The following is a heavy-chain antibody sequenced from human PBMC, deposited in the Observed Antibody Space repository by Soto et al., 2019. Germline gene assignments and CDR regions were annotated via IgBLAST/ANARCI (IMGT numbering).Heavy chain of an antibody. CDR2: INSDGSST. V-gene: IGHV3-74*01. CDR1: RFTFSSYW. D-gene: IGHD1-26*01. J-gene: IGHJ6*02. CDR3: ARRREGYYYGLDV. Sequence: EERLVESGGGSVQPGGSLRLSCAASRFTFSSYWMYWVRQAPGKGLMWVSRINSDGSSTRYADSVKGRFSISRDNSKSTLYLQMNTLRAEDTAVYYCARRREGYYYGLDVWGQGTTVTVSS.